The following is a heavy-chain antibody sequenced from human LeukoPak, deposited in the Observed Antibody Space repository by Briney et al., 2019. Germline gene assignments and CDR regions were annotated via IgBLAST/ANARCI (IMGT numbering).Heavy chain of an antibody. CDR1: GFIFSSYE. V-gene: IGHV3-48*03. CDR2: ISSSASTV. CDR3: ARDPTYYYGSGTYSHYYGMDV. D-gene: IGHD3-10*01. J-gene: IGHJ6*02. Sequence: PAGGSLGLSCAASGFIFSSYEMNWVRQAPGKGLEWVSYISSSASTVHYADSVKGRFTVSRDNAKNSLYLQMNSLRAEDTAVYYCARDPTYYYGSGTYSHYYGMDVWGQGTTVTVSS.